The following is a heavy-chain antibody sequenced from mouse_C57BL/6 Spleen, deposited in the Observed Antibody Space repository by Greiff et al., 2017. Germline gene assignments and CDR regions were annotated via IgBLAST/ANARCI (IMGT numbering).Heavy chain of an antibody. CDR2: IDPSDSYT. CDR1: GYTFTSYW. Sequence: QVQLQQPGAELVKPGASVKLSCKASGYTFTSYWMQWVKQRPGQGLEWIGEIDPSDSYTNYNQKFKGKATLTVDTSSSTAYMQLSSLTSEDAAVYYCAREGILYAMDYWGQGTSVTVSS. V-gene: IGHV1-50*01. J-gene: IGHJ4*01. CDR3: AREGILYAMDY.